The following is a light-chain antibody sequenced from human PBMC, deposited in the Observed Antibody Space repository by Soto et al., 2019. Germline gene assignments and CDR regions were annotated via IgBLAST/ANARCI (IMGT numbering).Light chain of an antibody. CDR3: SSYSGSSTVDV. CDR1: SSDVGGYNY. Sequence: QSALTQPASVSGSPGQSITISCTGTSSDVGGYNYVSWYQQHPGKAPKLMIYDVSNRPSGVSDRCSGSKSGNTASLTISGLQAEDEADYYCSSYSGSSTVDVFGTGTKLTVL. CDR2: DVS. V-gene: IGLV2-14*01. J-gene: IGLJ1*01.